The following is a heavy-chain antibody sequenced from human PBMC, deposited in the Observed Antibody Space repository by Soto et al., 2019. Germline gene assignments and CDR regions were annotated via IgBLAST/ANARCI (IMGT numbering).Heavy chain of an antibody. V-gene: IGHV1-18*01. Sequence: GVSVEVSCEASGDTFASYGSSWSRHAPGQGLEWMGWISAYNGNTNYAQKLQGRVTMTTDTSTSTAYMELRSLRSDDTAVYYCARGHIVVVVPAALAPLGQGTLVTVSP. CDR2: ISAYNGNT. CDR3: ARGHIVVVVPAALAP. D-gene: IGHD2-2*01. J-gene: IGHJ5*02. CDR1: GDTFASYG.